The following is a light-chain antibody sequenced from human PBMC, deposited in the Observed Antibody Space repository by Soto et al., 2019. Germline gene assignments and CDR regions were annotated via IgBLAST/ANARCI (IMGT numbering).Light chain of an antibody. CDR3: QHYNSYSEA. CDR2: AAS. V-gene: IGKV1-9*01. CDR1: QGISTY. J-gene: IGKJ1*01. Sequence: IQLTQSPASLYASXGDGVTITXXASQGISTYLAWYQQKPGKAPKLLIYAASTLQSGVPLSFSGSGSGTSFTLTISSLQPEDFATYYCQHYNSYSEAFGQGTKVDIK.